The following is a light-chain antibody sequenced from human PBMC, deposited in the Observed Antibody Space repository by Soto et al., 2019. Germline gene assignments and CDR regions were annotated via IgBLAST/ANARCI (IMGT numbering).Light chain of an antibody. V-gene: IGKV3D-15*01. J-gene: IGKJ5*01. CDR2: GAS. CDR3: HQYNNWPIT. CDR1: QSISNN. Sequence: EIVMTQSPATLSVSPGERATLSCRASQSISNNLAWYQQKPGQAPRLLIYGASTRATGIPARFSGSGSGTEFTLTISSLQSEDFAVYYCHQYNNWPITFGQGTRLEIK.